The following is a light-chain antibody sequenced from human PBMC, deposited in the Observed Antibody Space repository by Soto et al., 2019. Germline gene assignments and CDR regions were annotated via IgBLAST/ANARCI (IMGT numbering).Light chain of an antibody. CDR3: RHYNNWPPET. CDR2: DAS. J-gene: IGKJ1*01. CDR1: QSVSNN. Sequence: IVLSQSPGTLSLSPGERATLSCRASQSVSNNYLAWYQQKPGQAPRLLIYDASTRATGIPARFSGSGSGTEFNLTISSLQSEDFAIYYCRHYNNWPPETFGQGTKVDIK. V-gene: IGKV3-15*01.